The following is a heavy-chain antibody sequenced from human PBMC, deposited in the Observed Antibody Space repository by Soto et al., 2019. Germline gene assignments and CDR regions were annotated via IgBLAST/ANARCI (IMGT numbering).Heavy chain of an antibody. Sequence: SETLSLTCTVSGGSISSYYWSWIRQPPGKGLEWIGYIYYSGSTNYNPSLKSRVTISVDTSKNQFSLKLSSVTAADAAVYYCARGDDYGDYLPYFDYWGQGTPVTVSS. CDR2: IYYSGST. V-gene: IGHV4-59*01. J-gene: IGHJ4*02. CDR3: ARGDDYGDYLPYFDY. CDR1: GGSISSYY. D-gene: IGHD4-17*01.